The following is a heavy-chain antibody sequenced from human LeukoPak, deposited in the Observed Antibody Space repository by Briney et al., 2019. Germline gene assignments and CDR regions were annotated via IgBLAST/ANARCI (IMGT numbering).Heavy chain of an antibody. CDR2: ISGSGGGT. CDR1: GFTFSSFE. CDR3: AREGYCSSTSCPPFDP. J-gene: IGHJ5*02. Sequence: GGSLRLSCAASGFTFSSFEMSWVRQAPGRGLEWVSGISGSGGGTYYADSVKGRFAISRDNSKNTLSLQMNSLRAEDTAVYYCAREGYCSSTSCPPFDPWGQGTLVTVSS. V-gene: IGHV3-23*01. D-gene: IGHD2-2*01.